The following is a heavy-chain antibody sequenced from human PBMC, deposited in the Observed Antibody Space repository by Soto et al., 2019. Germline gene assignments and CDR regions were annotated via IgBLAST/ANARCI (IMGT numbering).Heavy chain of an antibody. D-gene: IGHD2-2*02. CDR2: ISHTGST. CDR1: GFSISLGYY. J-gene: IGHJ4*02. V-gene: IGHV4-38-2*02. CDR3: ARDCSSTNCYIPDY. Sequence: EILSITGTHSGFSISLGYYGVWIRQPPGKGLEWIGSISHTGSTYYNPSLKSRVTISVDTSKNQFSLRLRSVTAADTAVYYCARDCSSTNCYIPDYWGEGALVTFSS.